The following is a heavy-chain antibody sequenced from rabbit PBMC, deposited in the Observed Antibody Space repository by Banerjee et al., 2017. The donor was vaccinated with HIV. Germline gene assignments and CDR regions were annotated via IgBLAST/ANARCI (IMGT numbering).Heavy chain of an antibody. CDR3: ARDAGGDGYSNDL. D-gene: IGHD7-1*01. CDR2: INTISGDT. CDR1: GFSFSNKYV. V-gene: IGHV1S45*01. J-gene: IGHJ4*01. Sequence: QEQLEESGGGLVKPEGSLTLTCKASGFSFSNKYVMCWVRQAPGKGLEWIACINTISGDTVYATWAKGRFTISKASWTTVTLQMTSLTAADTATYFCARDAGGDGYSNDLWGPGTLVTVS.